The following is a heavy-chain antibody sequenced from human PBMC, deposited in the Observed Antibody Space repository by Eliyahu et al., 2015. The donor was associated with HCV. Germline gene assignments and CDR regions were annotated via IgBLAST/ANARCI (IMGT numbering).Heavy chain of an antibody. V-gene: IGHV4-39*01. J-gene: IGHJ1*01. Sequence: QLQLQESGPGLVKPSETLSLTCTVXGGSISSSSYYWGWXRXPPGKGLGXIGSXYYSGSXYYNPSLKSRVTISVDTSKNQFSLKLSSVTAADTAVYYCARGGVYYYDSSGYPAEYFQHWGQGTLVTVSS. CDR1: GGSISSSSYY. CDR3: ARGGVYYYDSSGYPAEYFQH. D-gene: IGHD3-22*01. CDR2: XYYSGSX.